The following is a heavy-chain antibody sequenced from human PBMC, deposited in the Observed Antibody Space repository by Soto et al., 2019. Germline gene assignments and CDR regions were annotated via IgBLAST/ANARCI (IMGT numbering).Heavy chain of an antibody. CDR1: GYSFTNYW. Sequence: AESLKISSKGSGYSFTNYWIGWVRQMPGKGLEGVAIIYPGDCDTRDSPFLQGQATISAEQSISTADLKWSSLRASDTAMYYCARQNYHGSGNSYGMDVWGRGTTVTVSS. CDR2: IYPGDCDT. V-gene: IGHV5-51*01. D-gene: IGHD3-10*01. J-gene: IGHJ6*02. CDR3: ARQNYHGSGNSYGMDV.